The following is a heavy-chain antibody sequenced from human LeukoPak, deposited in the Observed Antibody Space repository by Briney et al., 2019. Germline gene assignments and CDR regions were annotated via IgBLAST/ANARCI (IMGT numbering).Heavy chain of an antibody. Sequence: PGGSLRLSCAASGFTFSSYAMHCVRQAPGKGLEWVAVISYDGSNKYYADSVKGRFTISRDNSKNTLYLQMNSLRAEDTAVYYCAREGLTIFGVAMYWGQGTLVTVSS. V-gene: IGHV3-30-3*01. D-gene: IGHD3-3*01. CDR3: AREGLTIFGVAMY. CDR1: GFTFSSYA. CDR2: ISYDGSNK. J-gene: IGHJ4*02.